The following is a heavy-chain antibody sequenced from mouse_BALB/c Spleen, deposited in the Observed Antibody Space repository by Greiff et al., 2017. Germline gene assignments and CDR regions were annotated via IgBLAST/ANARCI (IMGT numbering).Heavy chain of an antibody. V-gene: IGHV3-2*02. Sequence: EVQLQQSGPGLVKPSQSLSLTCTVTGYSITSDYAWNWIRQFPGNKLEWMGYISYSGSTSYNPSLKSRISITRDTSQNQFFLQLNSVTTEDTATYYCARGATVGHFDYWGQGTTLTVSS. CDR2: ISYSGST. CDR3: ARGATVGHFDY. D-gene: IGHD1-1*01. CDR1: GYSITSDYA. J-gene: IGHJ2*01.